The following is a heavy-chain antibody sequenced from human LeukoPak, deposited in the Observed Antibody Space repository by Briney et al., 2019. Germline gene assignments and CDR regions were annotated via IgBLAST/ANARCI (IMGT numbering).Heavy chain of an antibody. CDR2: IYSGDST. CDR1: GFTVSSNY. D-gene: IGHD6-19*01. Sequence: GGSLRLSCAASGFTVSSNYMSWVRQASGKGLEWVSIIYSGDSTYYAASVKGQFTISRDNSKNTLYLQMNSLRAEDTAVYYCAREGPAGTGYSDYWGQGTLVTV. J-gene: IGHJ4*02. CDR3: AREGPAGTGYSDY. V-gene: IGHV3-53*01.